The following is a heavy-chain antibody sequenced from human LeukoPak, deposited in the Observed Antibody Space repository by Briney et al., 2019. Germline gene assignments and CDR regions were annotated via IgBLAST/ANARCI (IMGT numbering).Heavy chain of an antibody. Sequence: ASVKVSCKASGYTYTSYYMHWVRQAPGQGREWMGIINPSGGSTSYAQKFQGRVSMTRDTSTSTVYMELSSLRSEDTAVYYCARTRGRKNNSGWQGLTPVPPFDPWGQGTLVTVSS. D-gene: IGHD6-19*01. CDR1: GYTYTSYY. CDR2: INPSGGST. CDR3: ARTRGRKNNSGWQGLTPVPPFDP. V-gene: IGHV1-46*01. J-gene: IGHJ5*02.